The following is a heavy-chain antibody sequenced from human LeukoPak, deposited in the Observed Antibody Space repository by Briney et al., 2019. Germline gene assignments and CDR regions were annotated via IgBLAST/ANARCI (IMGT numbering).Heavy chain of an antibody. Sequence: PSETLSLTCTVSGGSISSYYWSWIRQPPGKGLEGIGYSYYSGSTNYNPSLKSRVTISVDTSKNQFSLKLSSVTAADTAVYYCAGSMVRGVIMGYYYYGMDVWGQGTTVTVSS. D-gene: IGHD3-10*01. J-gene: IGHJ6*02. CDR2: SYYSGST. V-gene: IGHV4-59*08. CDR3: AGSMVRGVIMGYYYYGMDV. CDR1: GGSISSYY.